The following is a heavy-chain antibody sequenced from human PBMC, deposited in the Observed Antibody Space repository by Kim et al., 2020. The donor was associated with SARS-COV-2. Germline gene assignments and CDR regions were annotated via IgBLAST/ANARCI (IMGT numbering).Heavy chain of an antibody. D-gene: IGHD1-7*01. Sequence: SETLSLTCTVSGGSISSYYWSWIRQPPGKGLEWIGYIYYSGSTNYNPSLKSRVTISVDTSKNQFSLKLSSVTAADTAVYYCAGTRGTYDPLFDYWGQGTLVTVSS. V-gene: IGHV4-59*01. CDR1: GGSISSYY. J-gene: IGHJ4*02. CDR2: IYYSGST. CDR3: AGTRGTYDPLFDY.